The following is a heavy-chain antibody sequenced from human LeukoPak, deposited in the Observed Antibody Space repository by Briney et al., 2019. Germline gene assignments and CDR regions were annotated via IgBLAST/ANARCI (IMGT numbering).Heavy chain of an antibody. V-gene: IGHV1-69*05. CDR2: IIPIFGTA. D-gene: IGHD6-6*01. Sequence: GASVKVSCKASGGTFGSYAISWVRQAPGQGLEWMGGIIPIFGTANYAQKFQGRVTITTDESTSTAYMELSSLRSEDTAVYYCARGDSSSFNYYYYYYMDVWGKGTTVTVSS. J-gene: IGHJ6*03. CDR1: GGTFGSYA. CDR3: ARGDSSSFNYYYYYYMDV.